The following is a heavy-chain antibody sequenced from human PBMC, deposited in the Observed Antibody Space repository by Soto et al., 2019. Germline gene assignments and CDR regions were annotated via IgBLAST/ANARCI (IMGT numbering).Heavy chain of an antibody. CDR3: ARGGRYFDWLYQPWDY. D-gene: IGHD3-9*01. CDR2: ISYDGSNK. Sequence: GGSLRLSCAASGFTFSSYAMHWVRQAPGKGLEWVAVISYDGSNKYYADSVKGRFTISRDNSKNTLYLQMNSLRAEDTAVYYCARGGRYFDWLYQPWDYWGQGTLVTVSS. J-gene: IGHJ4*02. CDR1: GFTFSSYA. V-gene: IGHV3-30-3*01.